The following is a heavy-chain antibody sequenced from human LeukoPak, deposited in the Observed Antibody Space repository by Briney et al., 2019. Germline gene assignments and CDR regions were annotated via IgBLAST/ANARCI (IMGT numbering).Heavy chain of an antibody. CDR3: ARYCSGGSCYSGFDP. J-gene: IGHJ5*02. V-gene: IGHV4-59*01. Sequence: PSETLSLTCTVSGGSISSYYWSWIRQPPGKGLEWIGYIYYSGSTNYNPSLKSRVTISVDTSKNQFSLKLSSVTAADTAVYYRARYCSGGSCYSGFDPWGQGTLVTVSS. D-gene: IGHD2-15*01. CDR2: IYYSGST. CDR1: GGSISSYY.